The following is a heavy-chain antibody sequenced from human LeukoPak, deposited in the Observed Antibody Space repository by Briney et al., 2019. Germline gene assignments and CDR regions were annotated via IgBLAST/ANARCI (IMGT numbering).Heavy chain of an antibody. J-gene: IGHJ4*02. Sequence: PSETLSLTCAVSGGSISSSNWWSWVRQPPGKGPEWIGEIYHSGSTNYNPSLKSRVTISVDKSKNQFSLKLSSVTAADTAVYYCARGAGIAAAGSFDYWGQGTLVTVSS. V-gene: IGHV4-4*02. CDR3: ARGAGIAAAGSFDY. CDR1: GGSISSSNW. CDR2: IYHSGST. D-gene: IGHD6-13*01.